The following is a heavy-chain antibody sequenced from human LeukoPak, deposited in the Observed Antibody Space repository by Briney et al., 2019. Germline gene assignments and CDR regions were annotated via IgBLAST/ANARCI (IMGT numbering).Heavy chain of an antibody. CDR3: ARDRPEGPLGYCSSTSCYRRGISWYFDL. Sequence: SETLSLTCTVSGGSISSYYWSWIRQPPGKGLEWIGYIYYSGSTNYNPSLKSRVTISVDTSKNQFSLKLSSVTAADTAVYYCARDRPEGPLGYCSSTSCYRRGISWYFDLWGHGTLVTVSS. CDR1: GGSISSYY. D-gene: IGHD2-2*02. CDR2: IYYSGST. V-gene: IGHV4-59*01. J-gene: IGHJ2*01.